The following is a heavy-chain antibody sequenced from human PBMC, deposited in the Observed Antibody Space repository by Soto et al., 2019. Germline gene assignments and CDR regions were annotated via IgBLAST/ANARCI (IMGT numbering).Heavy chain of an antibody. CDR2: TYYRSKWYN. CDR3: ARDGVTIFGVVLKYYYYGMAV. D-gene: IGHD3-3*01. Sequence: SQTLSLTCAISGDSVSSNSAAWNWIRQSPSRGLEWLGRTYYRSKWYNDYAVSVKSRITINPDTSKNQFSLQLNSVTPEDTAVYYCARDGVTIFGVVLKYYYYGMAVWGQGTTVTVSS. CDR1: GDSVSSNSAA. V-gene: IGHV6-1*01. J-gene: IGHJ6*02.